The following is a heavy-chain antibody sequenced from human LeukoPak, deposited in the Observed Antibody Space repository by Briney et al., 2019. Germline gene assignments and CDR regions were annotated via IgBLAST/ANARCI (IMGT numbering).Heavy chain of an antibody. CDR1: GFTVITND. CDR2: LYSDGNT. D-gene: IGHD1-14*01. Sequence: HPGGSLRLSCAASGFTVITNDMTWVRQAPGKGLEWASVLYSDGNTKYADSVQGRFNISRDNSKNTLYLEMNSLSPDDTAVYYCARGVEPLAANTLAYWGQGTLVTVSS. J-gene: IGHJ4*02. V-gene: IGHV3-53*01. CDR3: ARGVEPLAANTLAY.